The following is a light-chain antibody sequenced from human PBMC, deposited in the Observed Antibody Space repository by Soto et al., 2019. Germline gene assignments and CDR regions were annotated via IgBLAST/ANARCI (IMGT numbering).Light chain of an antibody. J-gene: IGLJ3*02. CDR1: SSDVGGYNY. CDR2: EVS. Sequence: QSVLTQPASVSGSPGQSITISCTGTSSDVGGYNYVSWYQQHPGKAPKLMIYEVSKRPSGVSNRFSGSKSGNTASLTISGLQAEDEADYYCSSYTTISTLEVFGGGTKLTVL. V-gene: IGLV2-14*01. CDR3: SSYTTISTLEV.